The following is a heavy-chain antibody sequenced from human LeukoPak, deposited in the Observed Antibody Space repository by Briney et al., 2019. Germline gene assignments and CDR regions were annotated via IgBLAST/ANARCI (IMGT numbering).Heavy chain of an antibody. CDR1: GGSFSGYY. V-gene: IGHV4-34*01. Sequence: SETLSLTCAVNGGSFSGYYWSWIRQPPGKGLEWIREINHSGSTNYNPSLKSRVTISVDTSKNQFSLKLSSVTAADTAVYYCARDAYDFWSGERDYWGQGTLVTVSS. J-gene: IGHJ4*02. D-gene: IGHD3-3*01. CDR3: ARDAYDFWSGERDY. CDR2: INHSGST.